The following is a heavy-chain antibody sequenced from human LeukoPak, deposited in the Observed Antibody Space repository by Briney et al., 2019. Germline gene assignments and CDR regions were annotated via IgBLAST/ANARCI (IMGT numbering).Heavy chain of an antibody. V-gene: IGHV4-39*01. Sequence: SETLSLTCTVSGGSISSSSYCWGWIRQPPGKGLECIGSIFYSGSTYYNPSLKSRVTISVDTSKNQFSLKLSSVTAADTAVYYCADLEGRRGYWGQGTLVTVSS. CDR1: GGSISSSSYC. CDR2: IFYSGST. CDR3: ADLEGRRGY. J-gene: IGHJ4*02. D-gene: IGHD3-3*01.